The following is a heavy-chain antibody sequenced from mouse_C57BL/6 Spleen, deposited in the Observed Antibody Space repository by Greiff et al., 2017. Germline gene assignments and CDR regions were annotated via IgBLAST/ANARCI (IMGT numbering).Heavy chain of an antibody. Sequence: EVKLVESGGGLVQPGGSLKLSCAASGFTFSDYGMAWVRQAPRKGPEWVAFISNLAYSIYSADTVTGRFTISRENAKNTLYLEMSSLRSEDTAMYYCARWGDYGSSHWYFDVWGTGTTVTVSS. V-gene: IGHV5-15*01. CDR3: ARWGDYGSSHWYFDV. CDR1: GFTFSDYG. J-gene: IGHJ1*03. D-gene: IGHD1-1*01. CDR2: ISNLAYSI.